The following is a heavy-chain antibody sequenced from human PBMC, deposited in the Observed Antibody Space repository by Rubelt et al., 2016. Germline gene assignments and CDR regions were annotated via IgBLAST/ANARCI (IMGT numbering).Heavy chain of an antibody. CDR2: INSDGSNT. CDR1: TFSSYW. J-gene: IGHJ4*02. CDR3: AKDAKTWQQLDWTFDY. D-gene: IGHD6-13*01. Sequence: TFSSYWMHWVRQAPGKGLVWVSRINSDGSNTNYADSVKGRFTISRDNSKNTLYLQMNSLRAEDTAVYYCAKDAKTWQQLDWTFDYWGQGTLVTVSS. V-gene: IGHV3-74*01.